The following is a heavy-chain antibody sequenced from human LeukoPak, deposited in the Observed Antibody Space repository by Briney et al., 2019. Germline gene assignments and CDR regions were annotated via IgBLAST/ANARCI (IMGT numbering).Heavy chain of an antibody. V-gene: IGHV4-31*03. D-gene: IGHD6-6*01. CDR3: ARKESGQLVRGAFDI. CDR1: GGSISNGGYY. Sequence: SQTLSLTCTVSGGSISNGGYYSSWIRHHPGKGLECIGYIYYSGSTYYNPSLKSRVTISVDTSKNQFSLKLSSVTAADTAVYYCARKESGQLVRGAFDIWGQGTMVTVSS. J-gene: IGHJ3*02. CDR2: IYYSGST.